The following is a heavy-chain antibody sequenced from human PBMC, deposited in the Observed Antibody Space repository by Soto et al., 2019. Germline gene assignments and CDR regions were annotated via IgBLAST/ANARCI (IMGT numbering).Heavy chain of an antibody. D-gene: IGHD6-13*01. CDR1: GFTFSSYS. J-gene: IGHJ4*02. V-gene: IGHV3-48*01. CDR2: ISSSSSTI. CDR3: ARFSSWYLGLNYFDY. Sequence: GESLKISCAASGFTFSSYSMNWVRQAPGKGLEWVSYISSSSSTIYYADSVKGRFTISRDNAKNSLYLQMNSLRAEDTAVYYCARFSSWYLGLNYFDYWGQGTLVTVSS.